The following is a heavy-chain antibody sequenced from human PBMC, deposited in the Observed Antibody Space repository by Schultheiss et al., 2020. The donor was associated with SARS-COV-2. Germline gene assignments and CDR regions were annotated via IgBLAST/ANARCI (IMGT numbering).Heavy chain of an antibody. V-gene: IGHV4-34*01. Sequence: SETLSLTCAVYGGSFSGYYWSWIRQPPGKGLEWIGEINHSGSTNYNPSLKSRVAISVDTSKKQFSLRLSSVTAADTAVYYCARGLRDVWGQGTLVTVSS. CDR2: INHSGST. CDR1: GGSFSGYY. CDR3: ARGLRDV. J-gene: IGHJ4*02.